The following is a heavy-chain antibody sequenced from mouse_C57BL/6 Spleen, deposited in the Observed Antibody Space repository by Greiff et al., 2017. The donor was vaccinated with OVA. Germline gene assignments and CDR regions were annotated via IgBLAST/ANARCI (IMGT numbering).Heavy chain of an antibody. CDR1: GYTFTDYY. CDR2: INPNNGGT. CDR3: ARSSNYYAMDY. V-gene: IGHV1-26*01. J-gene: IGHJ4*01. D-gene: IGHD2-5*01. Sequence: VQLQQSGPELVKPGASVEISCKASGYTFTDYYMNWVKQSHGKSLEWIGDINPNNGGTSYNQKFKGKATLTVDKSSSTAYMELRSLTSEDSAVYYCARSSNYYAMDYWGQGTSVTVSS.